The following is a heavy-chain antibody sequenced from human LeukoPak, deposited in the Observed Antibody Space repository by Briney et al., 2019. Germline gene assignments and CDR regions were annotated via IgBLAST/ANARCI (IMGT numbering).Heavy chain of an antibody. CDR3: ASSFNSYGYTPSYYYYYMDV. D-gene: IGHD5-18*01. J-gene: IGHJ6*03. V-gene: IGHV1-69*01. CDR2: MIPIFGTA. Sequence: SVKVSCNASAGTFSSYAISWVRQAPGQGLERMGGMIPIFGTANYAQKFQGRVTITADESTSTAYMELRSLRSEDTAVYYCASSFNSYGYTPSYYYYYMDVWGKGTTVTVSS. CDR1: AGTFSSYA.